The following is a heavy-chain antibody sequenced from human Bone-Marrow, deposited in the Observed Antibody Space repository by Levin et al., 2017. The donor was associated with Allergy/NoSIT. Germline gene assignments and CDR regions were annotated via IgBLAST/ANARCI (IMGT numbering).Heavy chain of an antibody. CDR1: GGSFSNYY. CDR2: INHSGNT. CDR3: AASVSLVWFGESGRSDKFDI. J-gene: IGHJ3*02. Sequence: SETLSLTCAVYGGSFSNYYWAWIRQSPGKGLEWIGEINHSGNTNYNPSVKNRVTILVDTSKQQLSLRLNSVAAADTAMYYCAASVSLVWFGESGRSDKFDIWGQGTMVTVSS. D-gene: IGHD3-10*01. V-gene: IGHV4-34*01.